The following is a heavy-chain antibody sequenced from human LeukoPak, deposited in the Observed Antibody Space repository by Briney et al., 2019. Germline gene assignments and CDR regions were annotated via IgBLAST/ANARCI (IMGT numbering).Heavy chain of an antibody. Sequence: ASVKVSCKASGYSFTGYYMHWVRQAPGQGLEWMGWINPDSGGTYYAQNFQGRAIMTRDTSISTGYMELRSLRRDDTAVYYCARDGAGKTVTHLIDYWGQGTLVTVSS. J-gene: IGHJ4*02. V-gene: IGHV1-2*02. CDR3: ARDGAGKTVTHLIDY. CDR1: GYSFTGYY. D-gene: IGHD4-17*01. CDR2: INPDSGGT.